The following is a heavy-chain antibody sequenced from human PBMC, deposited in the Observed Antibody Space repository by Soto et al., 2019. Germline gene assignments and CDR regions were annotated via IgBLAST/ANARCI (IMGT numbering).Heavy chain of an antibody. V-gene: IGHV3-23*01. CDR2: ISGSGGST. Sequence: GGSLRLSCAASGFTFSSYAMSWVRQAPGKGLEWVSAISGSGGSTYYADSVKGRFTISRDNSKNTLYLQMNSLRAEDTAVYYCAKVVGSARLLRYYYYYGMDVWGQGTTVTVSS. D-gene: IGHD6-6*01. CDR3: AKVVGSARLLRYYYYYGMDV. J-gene: IGHJ6*02. CDR1: GFTFSSYA.